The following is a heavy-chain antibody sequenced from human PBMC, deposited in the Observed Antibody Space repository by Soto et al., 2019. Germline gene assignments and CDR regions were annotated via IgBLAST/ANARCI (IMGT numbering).Heavy chain of an antibody. D-gene: IGHD2-8*02. CDR1: GYTFITYD. J-gene: IGHJ6*02. V-gene: IGHV1-8*01. CDR3: ARCGVSPYGLDV. Sequence: QEQLEQSGAEVKEPGASVKVACKATGYTFITYDISWVRQATGQGLEWMGWVNPDSGHAGYAHKFQGRVTMTSSAATNTAYMELSSLRSEDTAVYYCARCGVSPYGLDVWGQGSTVIVSS. CDR2: VNPDSGHA.